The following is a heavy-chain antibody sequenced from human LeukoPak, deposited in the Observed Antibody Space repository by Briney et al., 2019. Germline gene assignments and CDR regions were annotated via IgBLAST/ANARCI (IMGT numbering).Heavy chain of an antibody. CDR3: ARGADDSSGFDPAEYFLH. J-gene: IGHJ1*01. Sequence: WASVNVSCKASGYTFTIYYMHWVRQAPGQGLEWMGIMNPSDGGTYYAENFQGRVTMTKDTSTSTVYMELSSLRSEDTAFYYCARGADDSSGFDPAEYFLHWGQGTLVTVSS. CDR2: MNPSDGGT. CDR1: GYTFTIYY. V-gene: IGHV1-46*01. D-gene: IGHD3-22*01.